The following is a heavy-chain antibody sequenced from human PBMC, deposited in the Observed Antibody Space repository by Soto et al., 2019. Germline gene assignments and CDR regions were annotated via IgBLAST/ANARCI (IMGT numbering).Heavy chain of an antibody. V-gene: IGHV3-13*04. CDR1: GLIFRSCD. CDR3: AGLGERDY. J-gene: IGHJ4*02. Sequence: SLILSSAASGLIFRSCDMHWVLQATGKGLEWVSAIGTAGDTYYPGSVKGRFTISRENAKNSLYLQMNSLRAGDTAVYYCAGLGERDYWGQGSLVTVSS. CDR2: IGTAGDT. D-gene: IGHD3-16*01.